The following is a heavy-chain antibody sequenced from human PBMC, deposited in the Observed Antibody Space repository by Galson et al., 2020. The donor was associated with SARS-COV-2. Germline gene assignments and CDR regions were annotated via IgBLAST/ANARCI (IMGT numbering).Heavy chain of an antibody. CDR3: ARVRSGNYIYDY. V-gene: IGHV5-51*01. CDR1: GYNFNSDW. CDR2: IYPGDSET. J-gene: IGHJ4*02. D-gene: IGHD1-26*01. Sequence: GESLKISCKASGYNFNSDWIGWVRQMPGKGLEWMGIIYPGDSETRYSLSFQGQVTMSADKSINTAYLQWSSLKASDTAMYLCARVRSGNYIYDYWGQGTLVTVSS.